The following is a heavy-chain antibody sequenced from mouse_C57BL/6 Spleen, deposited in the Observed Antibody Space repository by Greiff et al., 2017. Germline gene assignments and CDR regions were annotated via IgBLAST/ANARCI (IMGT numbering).Heavy chain of an antibody. CDR3: ASLYYGNYGWFAY. CDR2: IYPGDGDT. V-gene: IGHV1-82*01. CDR1: GYAFSSSW. J-gene: IGHJ3*01. Sequence: QVQLQQSGPELVKPGASVKISCKASGYAFSSSWMNWVKQRPGTGLEWIGRIYPGDGDTNYNGKFKGKATLTADKSSSTAYMQLSSLTSEDSAVYFCASLYYGNYGWFAYWGQGTLVTVSA. D-gene: IGHD2-1*01.